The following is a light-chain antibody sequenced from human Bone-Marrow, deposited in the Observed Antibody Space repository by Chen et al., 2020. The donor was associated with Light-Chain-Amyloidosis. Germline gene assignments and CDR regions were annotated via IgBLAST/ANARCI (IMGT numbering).Light chain of an antibody. V-gene: IGLV8-61*01. Sequence: QIVVTQEPSFSVSAGGTVTLTCGLTVGSVSTNNYPSWYRQIPGQAPRTILYNTASRTSGVPGRFSGSILGNKVALTITGAEADDDSDYDCLRYMNGGIWLFGGGTRLTVL. CDR3: LRYMNGGIWL. CDR2: NTA. J-gene: IGLJ3*02. CDR1: VGSVSTNNY.